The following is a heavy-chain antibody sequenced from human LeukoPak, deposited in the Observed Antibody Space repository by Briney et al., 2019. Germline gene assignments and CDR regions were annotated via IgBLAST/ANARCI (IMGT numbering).Heavy chain of an antibody. CDR3: ARWAAANDY. V-gene: IGHV3-33*01. J-gene: IGHJ4*02. Sequence: PGRSLRLSCAASGFTFSNYGMNWVRQAPGKGLEWVAVIWYDGSNKYYADSVKGRFTISRDNSKNTLYLQMNSLRAEDTAVYYCARWAAANDYWGQGTLVTVSS. CDR1: GFTFSNYG. D-gene: IGHD6-13*01. CDR2: IWYDGSNK.